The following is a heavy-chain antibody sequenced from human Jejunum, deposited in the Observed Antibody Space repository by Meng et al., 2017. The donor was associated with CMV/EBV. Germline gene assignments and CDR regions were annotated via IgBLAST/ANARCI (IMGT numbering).Heavy chain of an antibody. CDR3: ARGYWSRHNSGSLDN. D-gene: IGHD3-10*01. V-gene: IGHV1-8*01. J-gene: IGHJ4*02. Sequence: SGYTFTSYDINWVRQATGQGLEWMGWMNPYSGNTGSAQSFQGRVTLTSNTSIGTAYMELNSLRSEDTAVYYCARGYWSRHNSGSLDNWGQGTLVTVSS. CDR2: MNPYSGNT. CDR1: GYTFTSYD.